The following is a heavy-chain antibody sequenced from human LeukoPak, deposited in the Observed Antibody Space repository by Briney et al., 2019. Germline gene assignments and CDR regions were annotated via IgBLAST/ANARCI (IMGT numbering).Heavy chain of an antibody. J-gene: IGHJ6*02. V-gene: IGHV1-69*13. CDR2: IIPIFGTA. CDR1: GYTFASYG. Sequence: SVKVSCKASGYTFASYGISWVRQAPGQGLEWMGGIIPIFGTANYAQKFQGRVTITADESTSTAYMELSSLRSEDTAVYYCARVIAATTRLNYYYGMDVWGQGTTVTVSS. D-gene: IGHD6-13*01. CDR3: ARVIAATTRLNYYYGMDV.